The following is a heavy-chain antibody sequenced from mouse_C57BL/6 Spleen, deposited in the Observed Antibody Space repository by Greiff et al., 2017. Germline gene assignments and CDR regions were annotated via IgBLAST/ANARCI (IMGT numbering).Heavy chain of an antibody. CDR3: TRKGGLLRYFEY. V-gene: IGHV1-15*01. D-gene: IGHD2-3*01. Sequence: VKLQESGAELVRPGASVTLSCKASGYTFTDYEMHWVKQTPVHGLEWIGAIEPETGGTAYNQKFKGKAILTADKSSSTAYMELRSLTSEDSAVYYCTRKGGLLRYFEYWGQGTTLTVSS. J-gene: IGHJ2*01. CDR2: IEPETGGT. CDR1: GYTFTDYE.